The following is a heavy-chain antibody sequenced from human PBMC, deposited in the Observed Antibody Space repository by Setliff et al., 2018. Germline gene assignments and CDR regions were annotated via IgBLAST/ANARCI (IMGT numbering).Heavy chain of an antibody. D-gene: IGHD6-19*01. J-gene: IGHJ6*03. Sequence: SETLSLTCTVSGGAISSYYRSWIRQPAGKGLEWSGHIYIGGSANYNPSLKSRVTMSIDTSKNQFSLKLNSVTAADMGVYYRAREQWLDPPGYYYMDVWAKGTTVTVSS. CDR1: GGAISSYY. CDR3: AREQWLDPPGYYYMDV. CDR2: IYIGGSA. V-gene: IGHV4-4*07.